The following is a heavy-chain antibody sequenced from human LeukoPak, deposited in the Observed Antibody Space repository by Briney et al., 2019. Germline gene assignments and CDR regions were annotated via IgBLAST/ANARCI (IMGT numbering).Heavy chain of an antibody. Sequence: GGTLRLSCAASAFSFRNYAMSWVRQAPGKGLEWVSGISSNGGSTYYADSVKGRFTIFRDNSKKTMYLQMNSLRAADTAVYYCAKGQDNTAYYSSWGQGTQVTVSS. J-gene: IGHJ4*02. CDR1: AFSFRNYA. CDR3: AKGQDNTAYYSS. D-gene: IGHD3-9*01. CDR2: ISSNGGST. V-gene: IGHV3-23*01.